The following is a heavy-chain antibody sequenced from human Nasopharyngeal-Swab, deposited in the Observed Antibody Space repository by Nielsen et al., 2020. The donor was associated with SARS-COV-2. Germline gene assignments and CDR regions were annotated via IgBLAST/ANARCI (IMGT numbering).Heavy chain of an antibody. CDR1: GDRVSRNNAA. CDR3: ARDRGALNV. CDR2: TYYRSQWYS. Sequence: SQTLSLTCAISGDRVSRNNAAWNWLRPSPSRGLEWLGRTYYRSQWYSDYAVSVKSRITINPDTAKNQFSLQLNSVTPEDTAVYYCARDRGALNVWGQGTTVTVSS. J-gene: IGHJ6*02. D-gene: IGHD3-10*01. V-gene: IGHV6-1*01.